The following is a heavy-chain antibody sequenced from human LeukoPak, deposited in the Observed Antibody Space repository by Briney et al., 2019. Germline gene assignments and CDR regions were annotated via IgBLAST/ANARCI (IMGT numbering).Heavy chain of an antibody. V-gene: IGHV4-34*01. CDR3: ARSLLWPTRTFDI. J-gene: IGHJ3*02. CDR2: IDHGGST. Sequence: SERLSLTCAVYGGSLSGYYWIWIRQPPGKGLEWIGEIDHGGSTTYNPSLKSRVALSVDTSRKQVSLKLSSVTAADTAVYFCARSLLWPTRTFDIWGQRT. CDR1: GGSLSGYY. D-gene: IGHD2/OR15-2a*01.